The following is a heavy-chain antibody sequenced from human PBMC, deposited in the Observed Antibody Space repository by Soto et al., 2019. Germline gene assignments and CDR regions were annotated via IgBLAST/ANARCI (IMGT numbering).Heavy chain of an antibody. V-gene: IGHV3-7*03. D-gene: IGHD2-2*01. CDR3: ARDLLYCSSTSCLRHNAFDI. CDR1: ELTFSSYW. CDR2: IKQDGSEK. J-gene: IGHJ3*02. Sequence: GGSLRLSCAASELTFSSYWMTWVRQAPGKGLEWVANIKQDGSEKYYVDSVKGRFTISRDNAKNSLYLQMNSLRAEDTALYYCARDLLYCSSTSCLRHNAFDIWGQGTMVTVSS.